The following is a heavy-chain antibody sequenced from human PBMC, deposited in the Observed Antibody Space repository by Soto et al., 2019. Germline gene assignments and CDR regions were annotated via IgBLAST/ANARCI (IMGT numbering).Heavy chain of an antibody. Sequence: PSETLSLTCTVSGGSISSGGYYWSWIRQHPGKGLEWIGYIYYSGSTYYNPSLKSRVTISVDTSKNQFSLKLSSVTAADTAVYYCARDPRDDFWSGSAYGMDVWGQGTTVTV. CDR2: IYYSGST. CDR1: GGSISSGGYY. D-gene: IGHD3-3*01. V-gene: IGHV4-31*03. J-gene: IGHJ6*02. CDR3: ARDPRDDFWSGSAYGMDV.